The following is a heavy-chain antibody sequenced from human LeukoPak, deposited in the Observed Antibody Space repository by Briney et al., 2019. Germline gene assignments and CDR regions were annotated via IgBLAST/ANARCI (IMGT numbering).Heavy chain of an antibody. Sequence: GESLKISCKGSVDSFTNDYWIAWVRQMPGKGLECVGVIYPADSDTRYGPSFQGQVTISADKSISTAYLQWSSLKASDTAMYYCASEAGVTNDSAFDIWGQGTMVTVSS. CDR2: IYPADSDT. V-gene: IGHV5-51*01. CDR1: VDSFTNDYW. D-gene: IGHD4-17*01. J-gene: IGHJ3*02. CDR3: ASEAGVTNDSAFDI.